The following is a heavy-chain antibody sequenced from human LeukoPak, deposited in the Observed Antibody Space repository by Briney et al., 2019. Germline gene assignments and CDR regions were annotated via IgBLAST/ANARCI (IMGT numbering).Heavy chain of an antibody. J-gene: IGHJ6*02. CDR1: GGSISSYY. CDR3: ARGPTRPGYYYYYGMDV. CDR2: IYYSGST. D-gene: IGHD1-14*01. V-gene: IGHV4-59*12. Sequence: SETLSLTCTVSGGSISSYYWSWIRQPPGKGLEWIGYIYYSGSTNYNPSLKSRVTISVDTSKNQFSLKLSSVTAADTAVYYCARGPTRPGYYYYYGMDVWGQGTTVTVSS.